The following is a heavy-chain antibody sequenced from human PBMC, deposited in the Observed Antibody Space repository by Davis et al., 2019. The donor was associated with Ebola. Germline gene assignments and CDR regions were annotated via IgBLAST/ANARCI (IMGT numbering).Heavy chain of an antibody. D-gene: IGHD6-25*01. Sequence: PSETLSLTCTVSGDSISNYYWSWIRQPPGKGLEWIGYIFNSGSTNYNPSLKSRVTISVDTSKNQFSLKLSSVTAADTAVYYCAREKRNNWFDPWGQGTLVTVSS. V-gene: IGHV4-59*01. CDR3: AREKRNNWFDP. CDR1: GDSISNYY. CDR2: IFNSGST. J-gene: IGHJ5*02.